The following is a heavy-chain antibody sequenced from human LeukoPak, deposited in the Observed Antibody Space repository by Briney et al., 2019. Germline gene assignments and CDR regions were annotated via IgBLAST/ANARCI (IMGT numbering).Heavy chain of an antibody. J-gene: IGHJ6*02. V-gene: IGHV4-59*01. CDR3: ARGREVATYGMDV. CDR2: IYYSGST. D-gene: IGHD5-12*01. Sequence: SETLSLTCTVSGGSISSYYWSWIRQPPGKGLEWIGYIYYSGSTNYNPSLKSRVTISVDTSKNQFSLKLSSVTAADTAVYYCARGREVATYGMDVWGQGTTVTVSS. CDR1: GGSISSYY.